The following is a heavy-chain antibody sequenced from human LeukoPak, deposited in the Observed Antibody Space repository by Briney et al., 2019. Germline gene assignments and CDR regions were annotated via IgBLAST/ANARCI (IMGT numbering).Heavy chain of an antibody. J-gene: IGHJ4*02. CDR2: IRYDGSNK. CDR3: AKGYCSGTSCYSGLD. D-gene: IGHD2-2*01. V-gene: IGHV3-30*02. Sequence: GGSLRLSCVASGFTFSSYGMHWVRQAPGKGLEWVAFIRYDGSNKYYADSVKGRFTISRDNSKNTLSLQMNSLRPEDTAVYYCAKGYCSGTSCYSGLDWGQGTLVTVSS. CDR1: GFTFSSYG.